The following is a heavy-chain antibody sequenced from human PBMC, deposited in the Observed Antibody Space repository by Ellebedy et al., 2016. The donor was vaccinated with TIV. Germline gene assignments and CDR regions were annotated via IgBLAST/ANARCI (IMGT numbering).Heavy chain of an antibody. CDR2: IYYSGST. D-gene: IGHD3-22*01. V-gene: IGHV4-31*03. CDR1: GASIARGGYY. CDR3: ACGGYYDSAGGLGYYGTDV. Sequence: SETLSLTXSISGASIARGGYYWNWIRQHPERGLEWIGYIYYSGSTISNPSLKSRLTMSLDTSRNHFSLRLASVTAADTAVYYCACGGYYDSAGGLGYYGTDVWGPGITVTVSS. J-gene: IGHJ6*02.